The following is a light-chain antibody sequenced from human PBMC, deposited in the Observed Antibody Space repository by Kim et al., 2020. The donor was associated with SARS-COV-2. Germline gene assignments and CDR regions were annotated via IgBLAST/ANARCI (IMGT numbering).Light chain of an antibody. J-gene: IGKJ1*01. CDR3: QQYSNRWT. CDR2: DAS. CDR1: QSIGGG. V-gene: IGKV1-5*01. Sequence: DIQMTQSPSTLSASVGDKVTITCRASQSIGGGVAWYQQKPGKAPKLLIYDASSLESGVPSRFSGSGSGTDFTLIVSSLQPDDFATYYCQQYSNRWTFGQGTKVDIK.